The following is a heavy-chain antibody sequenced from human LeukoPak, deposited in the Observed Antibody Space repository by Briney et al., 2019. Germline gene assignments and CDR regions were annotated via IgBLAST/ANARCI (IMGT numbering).Heavy chain of an antibody. CDR2: ISSSGDNT. V-gene: IGHV3-11*06. CDR3: ARGQVGDYSSWLDY. J-gene: IGHJ4*02. Sequence: GGSLRLSCEASGFTFSDYYMSWIRQAPGKGLEWVSYISSSGDNTIHADSVKGRFTISRDNAKNSLSLQMNSLRDEDTAIYYCARGQVGDYSSWLDYWGQGTLVTVSS. D-gene: IGHD6-13*01. CDR1: GFTFSDYY.